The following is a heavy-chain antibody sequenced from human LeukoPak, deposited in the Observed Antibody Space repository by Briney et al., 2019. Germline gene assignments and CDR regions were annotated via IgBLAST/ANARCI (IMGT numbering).Heavy chain of an antibody. D-gene: IGHD1-1*01. J-gene: IGHJ4*02. V-gene: IGHV3-30*02. Sequence: GGSLRLSCAAAGFTFSHYGMHWVRQAPGKGLEWVAYIASDGNYKDYADSVKGRFTISRDNSRNTMYLQMDSLRAEDTAVYYRANLPYNWNAHFGDYWGQGTLVSVAS. CDR1: GFTFSHYG. CDR2: IASDGNYK. CDR3: ANLPYNWNAHFGDY.